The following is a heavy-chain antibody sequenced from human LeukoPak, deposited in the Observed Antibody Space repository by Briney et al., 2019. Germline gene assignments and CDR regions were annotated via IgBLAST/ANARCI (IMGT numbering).Heavy chain of an antibody. CDR2: ISSGSSAI. CDR1: GFTFSSYS. V-gene: IGHV3-48*04. Sequence: GGALRLSCAASGFTFSSYSMNWVRQAPGKGLEWVSYISSGSSAIYYADSVKGRFTISRDNSKTTLNLQMNSLRAEDTAVYYCAKALIYYYDNSGYYPNDYWGQGTLVTVSS. D-gene: IGHD3-22*01. J-gene: IGHJ4*02. CDR3: AKALIYYYDNSGYYPNDY.